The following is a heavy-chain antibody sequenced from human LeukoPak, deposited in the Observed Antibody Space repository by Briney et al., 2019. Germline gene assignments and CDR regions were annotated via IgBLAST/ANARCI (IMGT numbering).Heavy chain of an antibody. J-gene: IGHJ5*02. V-gene: IGHV4-59*08. CDR2: IYYSGST. CDR1: GGSIRRYY. CDR3: SRRNGGDWLDP. D-gene: IGHD2-8*01. Sequence: KTSETLSLTRCLSGGSIRRYYWSLSRQPPGKGLEWIGDIYYSGSTNYNSALKSRGTISVDTSKNQFPLKLSSVTAADTAVYYCSRRNGGDWLDPWGQGIMVTVSS.